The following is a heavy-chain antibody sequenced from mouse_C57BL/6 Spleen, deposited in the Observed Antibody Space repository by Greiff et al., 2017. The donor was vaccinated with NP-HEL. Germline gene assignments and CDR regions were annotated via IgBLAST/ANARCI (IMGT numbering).Heavy chain of an antibody. CDR1: GYTFTSYW. CDR2: IDPSDSYT. Sequence: QVQLQQPGAELVMPGASVKLSCKASGYTFTSYWMHWVKQRPGQGLEWIGEIDPSDSYTNYNQKFKGKSTLTVDKSSSTAYMQLSSLTSEDSAVYYCAKSDSSGYMDYYAMDYWGQGTSVTVSS. CDR3: AKSDSSGYMDYYAMDY. D-gene: IGHD3-2*02. V-gene: IGHV1-69*01. J-gene: IGHJ4*01.